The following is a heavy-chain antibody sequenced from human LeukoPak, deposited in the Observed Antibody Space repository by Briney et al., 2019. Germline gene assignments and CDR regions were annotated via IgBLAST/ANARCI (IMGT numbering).Heavy chain of an antibody. D-gene: IGHD5-12*01. CDR3: VKSIVATSGPDY. CDR2: IIPIFGTA. Sequence: ASVKVSCKASGGTFSSYAISWVRQAPGQGLEWMGGIIPIFGTANYAQKFQGRVTITADKSTSTAYMELSSLRSEDTAVYYCVKSIVATSGPDYWGQGTLVTVSS. V-gene: IGHV1-69*06. CDR1: GGTFSSYA. J-gene: IGHJ4*02.